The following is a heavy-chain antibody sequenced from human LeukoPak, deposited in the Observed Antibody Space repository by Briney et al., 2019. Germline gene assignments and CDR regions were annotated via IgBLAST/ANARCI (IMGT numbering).Heavy chain of an antibody. CDR3: VSFYETY. J-gene: IGHJ4*02. CDR2: INSDGSWT. Sequence: PGGSLRLSCAASGFPFSVYGMHWVRQAPGKGLVWVSHINSDGSWTSYADSVKGRFTISKDNAKNTVYLQMNSLRAEDTAVYYCVSFYETYWGRGTLVTVSS. CDR1: GFPFSVYG. D-gene: IGHD2/OR15-2a*01. V-gene: IGHV3-74*01.